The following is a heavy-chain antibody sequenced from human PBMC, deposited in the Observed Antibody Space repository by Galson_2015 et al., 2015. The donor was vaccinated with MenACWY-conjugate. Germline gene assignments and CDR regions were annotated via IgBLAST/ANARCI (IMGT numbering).Heavy chain of an antibody. V-gene: IGHV2-5*02. D-gene: IGHD2-2*01. J-gene: IGHJ4*02. CDR1: GFSLTTTGVG. CDR2: IYWDDDK. Sequence: PALVKPTQTLTLPCTFSGFSLTTTGVGVAWIRQPPGKALEWLALIYWDDDKRSRSSLRSRLTVTKDTSKNRVVLTMTNVDPVDTATYYCAHSGEYCSRTSCYYFDYWGQGAPVTVSS. CDR3: AHSGEYCSRTSCYYFDY.